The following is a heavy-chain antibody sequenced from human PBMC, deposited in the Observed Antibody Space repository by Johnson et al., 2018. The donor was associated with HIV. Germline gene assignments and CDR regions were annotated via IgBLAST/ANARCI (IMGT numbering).Heavy chain of an antibody. J-gene: IGHJ3*02. CDR2: ISYDGSNK. D-gene: IGHD2-21*02. Sequence: QVQLVESGGGVVQPGRSLRLSCAASGFTFSSYGMHWVRQAPGKGLEWVAVISYDGSNKYYADSVKGRFTISRDNSKNTLYLQMNSLRAEDTAVYYCASFVVVTAPGAFDSWGQGTMVNVSS. CDR3: ASFVVVTAPGAFDS. CDR1: GFTFSSYG. V-gene: IGHV3-30*03.